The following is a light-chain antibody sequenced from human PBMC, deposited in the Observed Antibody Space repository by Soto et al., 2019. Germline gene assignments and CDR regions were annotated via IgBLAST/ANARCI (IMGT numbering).Light chain of an antibody. J-gene: IGLJ1*01. CDR2: EVS. CDR3: RSYAGSNGV. CDR1: SSDVGGYNY. V-gene: IGLV2-8*01. Sequence: QSALTQPPSASGSPGQSVTISCTGTSSDVGGYNYVSWYQQHPGKAPKLMIYEVSKRPSGVPDRFSGSKSGNTASLTVSGLQAEDEADYYCRSYAGSNGVFGPGTQVTVL.